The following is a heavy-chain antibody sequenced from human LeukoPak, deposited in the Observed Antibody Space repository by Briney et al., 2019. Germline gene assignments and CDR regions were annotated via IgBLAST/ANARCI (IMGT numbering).Heavy chain of an antibody. J-gene: IGHJ3*02. D-gene: IGHD3-10*01. CDR2: INHSGST. Sequence: SETLSLTCAVSGGSVSGYYWSWIRQPPGKGLEWIGEINHSGSTNYNPSLKSRVTISVDTSKNQFSLKLSSMTAADTAVYYCARHGGGVRGVTRDDAFDIWGQGTMVTVSS. CDR3: ARHGGGVRGVTRDDAFDI. CDR1: GGSVSGYY. V-gene: IGHV4-34*01.